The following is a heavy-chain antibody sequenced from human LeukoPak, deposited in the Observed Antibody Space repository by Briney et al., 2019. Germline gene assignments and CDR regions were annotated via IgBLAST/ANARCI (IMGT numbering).Heavy chain of an antibody. J-gene: IGHJ4*02. CDR2: IWYDGSNK. Sequence: GRSLRLSCAASGFTFSSYGMHWVRQAPGKGLEWVVVIWYDGSNKYYADSVKGRFTISRDNSKNTLYLQMNSLRAEDTAVYYCARPSHGLDYWGQGTLVTVSS. D-gene: IGHD2-2*01. CDR1: GFTFSSYG. V-gene: IGHV3-33*01. CDR3: ARPSHGLDY.